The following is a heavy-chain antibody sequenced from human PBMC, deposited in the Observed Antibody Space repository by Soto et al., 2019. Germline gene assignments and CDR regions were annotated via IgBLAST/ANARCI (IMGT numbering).Heavy chain of an antibody. J-gene: IGHJ6*02. CDR3: ASDGGSGTAVAGIQYSGMDV. D-gene: IGHD6-19*01. CDR2: IYIDGST. CDR1: GFTVSGNS. V-gene: IGHV3-53*01. Sequence: EVPLVDSGGDLIQPGGSLRLSCGASGFTVSGNSLSWVRQAPGKGLEWVSYIYIDGSTYYADSVRGRFTLTRDNSKNTLYLQMNNLRGEDTAVYYCASDGGSGTAVAGIQYSGMDVWGQGTTVTVSS.